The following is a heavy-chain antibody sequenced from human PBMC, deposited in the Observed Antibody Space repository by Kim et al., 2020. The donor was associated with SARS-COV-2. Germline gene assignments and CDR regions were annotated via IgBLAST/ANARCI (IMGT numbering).Heavy chain of an antibody. J-gene: IGHJ1*01. CDR1: GFNFSIHH. CDR3: SRRKAFKS. Sequence: GGSLRLSCAASGFNFSIHHMDWVRQAPGKGLEWVAGISYETINNYSKDSATGSFIISIANYKYRMALQLHTSKLNNTDIYDCSRRKAFKSWGRGNRATV. CDR2: ISYETINN. V-gene: IGHV3-30*04.